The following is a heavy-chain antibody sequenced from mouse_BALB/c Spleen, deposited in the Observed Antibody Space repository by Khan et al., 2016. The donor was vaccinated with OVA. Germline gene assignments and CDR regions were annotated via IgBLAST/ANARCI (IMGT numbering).Heavy chain of an antibody. V-gene: IGHV3-2*02. J-gene: IGHJ2*01. CDR2: ISYSGNT. CDR3: ARIYGGDIDY. D-gene: IGHD3-3*01. Sequence: EVKLEVSGPGLVKPSQSLSLTCTVTGYSITSDYAWNWIRQFPGNKLEWMGYISYSGNTKYNPSLKSRVSITRDTSKNQFFLQLNSVTIEDTATYYCARIYGGDIDYWGQGTTLTVSS. CDR1: GYSITSDYA.